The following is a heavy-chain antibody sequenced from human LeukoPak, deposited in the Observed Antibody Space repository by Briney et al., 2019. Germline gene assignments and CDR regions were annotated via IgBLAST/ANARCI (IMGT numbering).Heavy chain of an antibody. J-gene: IGHJ4*02. CDR1: GGTFSSYA. CDR3: AREFFCGGDCYFFDY. CDR2: IIPIFGTA. V-gene: IGHV1-69*13. D-gene: IGHD2-21*02. Sequence: GASVKVSCKASGGTFSSYAISWVRQAPGQGLEWMGGIIPIFGTANYAQKFQGRVTITADESTSTAYMELSSLRSEDTAVYYCAREFFCGGDCYFFDYWGQGTLVTVSS.